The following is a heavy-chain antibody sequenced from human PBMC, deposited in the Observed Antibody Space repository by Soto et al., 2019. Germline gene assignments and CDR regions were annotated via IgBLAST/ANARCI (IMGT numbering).Heavy chain of an antibody. D-gene: IGHD6-6*01. CDR2: IYYSGST. CDR1: GGSISSGGYY. J-gene: IGHJ5*02. CDR3: ARGGSSSSVPVHWFDP. Sequence: QVQLQESGPGLVKPSQTLSLTCTVSGGSISSGGYYWSWIRQHPGKGLEWIGYIYYSGSTYYNPSLKSRVTISVDTYKNQFSLKLSSVTAADTAVYYCARGGSSSSVPVHWFDPWGQGTLVTVSS. V-gene: IGHV4-31*03.